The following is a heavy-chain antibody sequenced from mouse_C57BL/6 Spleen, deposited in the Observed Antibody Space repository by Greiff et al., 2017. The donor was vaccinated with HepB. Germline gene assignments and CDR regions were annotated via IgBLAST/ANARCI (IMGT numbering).Heavy chain of an antibody. CDR1: GYSFTGYY. CDR2: INPSTGGT. V-gene: IGHV1-42*01. D-gene: IGHD1-1*01. CDR3: ARRAEDYGSSYWFAY. Sequence: EVQGVESGPELVKPGASVKISCKASGYSFTGYYMNWVKQSPEKSLEWIGEINPSTGGTTYSQKFKAKATLTVAKSSSTAYMQLKSLTSEDSAVYYCARRAEDYGSSYWFAYWGQGTLVTVSA. J-gene: IGHJ3*01.